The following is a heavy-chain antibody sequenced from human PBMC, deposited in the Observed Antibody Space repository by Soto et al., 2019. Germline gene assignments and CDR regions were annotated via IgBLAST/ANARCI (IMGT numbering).Heavy chain of an antibody. D-gene: IGHD1-20*01. CDR2: IKSKTDGGTT. CDR1: GFTFSNAW. V-gene: IGHV3-15*07. J-gene: IGHJ5*02. Sequence: GGSLRLSCAASGFTFSNAWMNWVRQAPGKGLEWVGRIKSKTDGGTTDYAAPVKGRFTISRDDSKNTLYLQMNSLKTEDTAVYYCTTAPFFSVRYNNWFDPWGQGTLVTVSS. CDR3: TTAPFFSVRYNNWFDP.